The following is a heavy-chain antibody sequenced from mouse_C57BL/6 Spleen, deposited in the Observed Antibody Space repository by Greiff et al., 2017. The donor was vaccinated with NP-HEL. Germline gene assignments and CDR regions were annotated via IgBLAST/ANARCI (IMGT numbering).Heavy chain of an antibody. V-gene: IGHV1-47*01. CDR1: GYTFTTYP. D-gene: IGHD1-1*01. CDR2: FHPYNDDT. J-gene: IGHJ1*03. CDR3: ARRYYGSRGNWYFDV. Sequence: QVQLQQSGAELVKPGASVKMSCKASGYTFTTYPIEWMKQNHGKSLEWIGNFHPYNDDTKYNEKFKGKATLTVEKSSSTVYLELSRLTSDDSAVYYCARRYYGSRGNWYFDVWGTGTTVTVSS.